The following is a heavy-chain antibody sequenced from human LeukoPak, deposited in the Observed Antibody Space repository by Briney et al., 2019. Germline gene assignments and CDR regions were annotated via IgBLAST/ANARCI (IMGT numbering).Heavy chain of an antibody. V-gene: IGHV4-59*01. Sequence: SETLSLTCTVSGGSISSYYWSWIRQPPGKGLEWIGYIYYSGSTNYNPSLKSRVTISVDTSKNQFSLKLSSVTAADTAVYYCARSPTKRVPEHYWGQRTLVTVSS. D-gene: IGHD2-2*01. CDR3: ARSPTKRVPEHY. J-gene: IGHJ4*02. CDR1: GGSISSYY. CDR2: IYYSGST.